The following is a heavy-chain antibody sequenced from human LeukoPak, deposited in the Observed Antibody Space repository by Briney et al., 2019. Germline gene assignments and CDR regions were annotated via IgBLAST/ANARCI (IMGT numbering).Heavy chain of an antibody. D-gene: IGHD6-13*01. Sequence: GASVKVSCKASGYTFTGYYMHWVRQAPGQGLEWTGWINPNSGGTNYAQKFQGRVTMTRDTSISTAYMELSRLRSDDTAVYYCARDRVAAAGLLDYWGQGTLVTVSS. CDR2: INPNSGGT. CDR1: GYTFTGYY. V-gene: IGHV1-2*02. CDR3: ARDRVAAAGLLDY. J-gene: IGHJ4*02.